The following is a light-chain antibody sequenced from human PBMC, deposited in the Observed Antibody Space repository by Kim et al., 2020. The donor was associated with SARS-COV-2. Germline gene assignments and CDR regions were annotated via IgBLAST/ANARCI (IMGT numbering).Light chain of an antibody. J-gene: IGKJ4*01. CDR3: QLRTNWLT. CDR1: QSVSPY. Sequence: SLSPGERATLSCRASQSVSPYIAWYQQKPGQAPRLLIYDASKRATGIPARFSGSGSGTDFTLTISSLEPDDFAVYYCQLRTNWLTSGGGTKVDIK. V-gene: IGKV3-11*01. CDR2: DAS.